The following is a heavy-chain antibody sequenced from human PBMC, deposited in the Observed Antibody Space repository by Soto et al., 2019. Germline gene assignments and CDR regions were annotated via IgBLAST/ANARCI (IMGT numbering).Heavy chain of an antibody. CDR2: ISYDGSNK. CDR1: VFTFSSYG. Sequence: HPGGSLRLSCAASVFTFSSYGMHWCRQAPGKGLEWVAVISYDGSNKYYAGSVKGRFTISRDNSKNTLYLQMNSLRAEDTAVYYCAKDQATTYYYGMDVWGQGTTVTVS. D-gene: IGHD1-26*01. J-gene: IGHJ6*02. CDR3: AKDQATTYYYGMDV. V-gene: IGHV3-30*18.